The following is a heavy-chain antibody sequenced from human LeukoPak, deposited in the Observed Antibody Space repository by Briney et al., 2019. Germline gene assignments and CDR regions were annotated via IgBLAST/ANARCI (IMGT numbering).Heavy chain of an antibody. D-gene: IGHD3-22*01. CDR3: ARSAHYYYDSASFGVAFDV. CDR2: IKQDGSEK. J-gene: IGHJ3*01. CDR1: GFTFSSYW. V-gene: IGHV3-7*03. Sequence: GGSLRLSCAASGFTFSSYWMSWVRQAPGKGLEWVANIKQDGSEKYYVDSVKGRFTISRDNAKNSLYLQMNSLRAEDTAMYYCARSAHYYYDSASFGVAFDVWGQWTMVTVSS.